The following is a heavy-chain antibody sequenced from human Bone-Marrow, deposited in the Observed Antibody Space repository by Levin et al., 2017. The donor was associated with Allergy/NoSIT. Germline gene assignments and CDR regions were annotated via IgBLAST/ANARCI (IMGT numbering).Heavy chain of an antibody. Sequence: PGGSLRLSCAASGFTFSSYGMHWVRQAPGKGLEWVAVIWYDGSNKYYADSVKGRFTISRDNSKNTLYLQMNSLRAEDTAVYYCARPSYDFWSGYPQPGDAFDIWGQGTMVTVSS. CDR1: GFTFSSYG. D-gene: IGHD3-3*01. J-gene: IGHJ3*02. CDR2: IWYDGSNK. CDR3: ARPSYDFWSGYPQPGDAFDI. V-gene: IGHV3-33*01.